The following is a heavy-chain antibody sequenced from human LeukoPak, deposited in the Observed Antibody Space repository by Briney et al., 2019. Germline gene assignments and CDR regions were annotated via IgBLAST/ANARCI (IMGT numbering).Heavy chain of an antibody. J-gene: IGHJ6*04. CDR3: ARDPSPYDIVVVPAAPPDYYYYGMDV. D-gene: IGHD2-2*01. Sequence: ASVKVSCKASGGTFSSYAISWVRQAPGQGLEWMGGIIPIFGTANYAQKFQGRVTITADKSTSTAYMELSSLRSEDTAVYYCARDPSPYDIVVVPAAPPDYYYYGMDVWGKGTTVTVSS. CDR2: IIPIFGTA. CDR1: GGTFSSYA. V-gene: IGHV1-69*06.